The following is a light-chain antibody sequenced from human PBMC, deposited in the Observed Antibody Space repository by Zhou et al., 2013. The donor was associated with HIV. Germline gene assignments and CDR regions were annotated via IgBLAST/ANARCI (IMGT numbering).Light chain of an antibody. CDR1: QSVSSN. Sequence: EIVLTQSPGTLSLSPGDRATLSCRASQSVSSNYLAWYQQKPGQAPRLLIYGASTRATGIPARFSGSGSGTEFTLTISSLQSEDFAVYYCQQYKNWPPLTFGGGTKVEIK. CDR2: GAS. V-gene: IGKV3-15*01. CDR3: QQYKNWPPLT. J-gene: IGKJ4*01.